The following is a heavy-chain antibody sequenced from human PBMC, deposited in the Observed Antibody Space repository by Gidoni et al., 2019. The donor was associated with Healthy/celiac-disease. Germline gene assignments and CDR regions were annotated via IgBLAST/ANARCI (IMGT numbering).Heavy chain of an antibody. CDR1: GGSISSGSYY. D-gene: IGHD4-17*01. CDR3: ARARKATVTRDAFDI. V-gene: IGHV4-61*02. CDR2: IYTSGST. Sequence: QVQLQESGPGLVKPSQTLSLNCTVSGGSISSGSYYWSWIRQPAGKGLEWIGRIYTSGSTNYNPSLKSRVTISVDTSKNQFSLKLSSVTAADTAVYYCARARKATVTRDAFDIWGQGTMVTVSS. J-gene: IGHJ3*02.